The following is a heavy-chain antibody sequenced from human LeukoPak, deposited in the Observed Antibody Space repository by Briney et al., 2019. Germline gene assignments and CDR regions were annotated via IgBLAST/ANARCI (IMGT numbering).Heavy chain of an antibody. CDR3: ARGSRAQGNAFDI. CDR1: GFTFSSYW. D-gene: IGHD3-10*01. Sequence: RSGGSLSLSFAASGFTFSSYWMHWVRQAPGKGLVWVSRINSDGSSTSHADSVKGRFTISRANAKNTLYLQMNTLRATDTAVYYCARGSRAQGNAFDIWGQGTMVTVSS. J-gene: IGHJ3*02. V-gene: IGHV3-74*01. CDR2: INSDGSST.